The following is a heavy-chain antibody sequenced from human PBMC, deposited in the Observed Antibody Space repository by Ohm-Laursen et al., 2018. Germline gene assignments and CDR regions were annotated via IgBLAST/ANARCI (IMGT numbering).Heavy chain of an antibody. D-gene: IGHD6-19*01. J-gene: IGHJ6*02. CDR2: ISGSGVST. Sequence: SLRLSCAATGFTFSSYAMSWVRQAPGKGLEWVSSISGSGVSTYYADFVQGRFTISRDNSKNTLYLQMNSLRAEDTAVYYCASGPPDYYYGMDVWGQGTTVTVSS. V-gene: IGHV3-23*01. CDR3: ASGPPDYYYGMDV. CDR1: GFTFSSYA.